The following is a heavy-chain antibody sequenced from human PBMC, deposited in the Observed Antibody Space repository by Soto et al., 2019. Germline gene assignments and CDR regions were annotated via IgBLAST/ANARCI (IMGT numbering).Heavy chain of an antibody. CDR1: GFTFSSHA. CDR3: ATAKLLLPWLFDY. Sequence: PGGSLRFSCAGSGFTFSSHAVSWVRQAPGKGLECVSSITNTGGSTYYADSVKGRFTISRDNSKNTVYLQMNSLRAEDTAVYYCATAKLLLPWLFDYWGQGTLVTVSS. V-gene: IGHV3-23*01. D-gene: IGHD2-15*01. CDR2: ITNTGGST. J-gene: IGHJ4*02.